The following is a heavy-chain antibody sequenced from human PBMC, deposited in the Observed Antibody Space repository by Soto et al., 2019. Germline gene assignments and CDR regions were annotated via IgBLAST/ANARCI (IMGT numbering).Heavy chain of an antibody. CDR2: ISDDGSNT. J-gene: IGHJ6*02. CDR3: ARDRGRTGWYGKRDYYYYVMDV. D-gene: IGHD6-19*01. CDR1: PFTHSSYA. Sequence: ELTMRRPCSPSPFTHSSYAMHWDRQAPGKGLELVAFISDDGSNTSYADSLKGLFTIPRDNSKNRLYLQMNSLRAEDTAVYYCARDRGRTGWYGKRDYYYYVMDVWGQGTTVTVSS. V-gene: IGHV3-30-3*01.